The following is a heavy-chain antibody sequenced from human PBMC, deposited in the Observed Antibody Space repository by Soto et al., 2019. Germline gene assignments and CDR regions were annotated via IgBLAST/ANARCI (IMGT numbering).Heavy chain of an antibody. CDR1: GGSISSYY. Sequence: PSETLSLTCTVSGGSISSYYWSWIRQPPGKGLEWIGYIYYSGSTNYNPSLKSRVTISVDTSKNQFSLKLSSVTAADTAVYYCARVVSEWLRFNSYYFDYWGQGTLVTVSS. CDR2: IYYSGST. V-gene: IGHV4-59*01. J-gene: IGHJ4*02. D-gene: IGHD5-12*01. CDR3: ARVVSEWLRFNSYYFDY.